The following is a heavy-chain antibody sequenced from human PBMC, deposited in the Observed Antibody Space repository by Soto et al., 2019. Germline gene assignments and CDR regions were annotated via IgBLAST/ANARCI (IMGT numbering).Heavy chain of an antibody. V-gene: IGHV3-7*01. CDR1: GFTFSNYW. J-gene: IGHJ4*02. CDR3: ARDLFDY. Sequence: EVQLVESGGGLVQPGGSLRLSCAASGFTFSNYWMNWVRQAPGKGLEWVANINEDGSEKYYVDSAKGQFTISKDNAKNSLYLQMSSLRAEDTAVYHCARDLFDYWGQGTLVTVSS. CDR2: INEDGSEK.